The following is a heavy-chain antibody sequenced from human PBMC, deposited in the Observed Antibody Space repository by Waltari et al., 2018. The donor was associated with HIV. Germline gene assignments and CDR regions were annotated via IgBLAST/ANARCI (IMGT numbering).Heavy chain of an antibody. CDR1: GFTFSTYG. CDR3: AKDRGGYSYIFDF. J-gene: IGHJ4*02. Sequence: VQLVESGGGVVQPGRSLRPSCSASGFTFSTYGIHRVRQAPGKGLGGVAVISYDGSNKYYADSVKGRFTISRDNSKNTLYLQMNSLRAEDTAVYYCAKDRGGYSYIFDFWGQGTLVTVSS. D-gene: IGHD5-18*01. V-gene: IGHV3-30*18. CDR2: ISYDGSNK.